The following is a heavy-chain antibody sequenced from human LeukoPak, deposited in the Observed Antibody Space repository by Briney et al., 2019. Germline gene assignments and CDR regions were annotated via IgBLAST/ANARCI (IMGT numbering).Heavy chain of an antibody. J-gene: IGHJ4*02. Sequence: PGGSLRLSCVFSGFTFSNYWMSWVRQAPGKGLEWVANIKQDESEKHYVDSVKGRFTISRDNAKNSLYLQMNSLRAEDTAVYYCARDQRGCSSTSCYYYFDYWGQGTLVTVSS. CDR2: IKQDESEK. CDR3: ARDQRGCSSTSCYYYFDY. CDR1: GFTFSNYW. V-gene: IGHV3-7*03. D-gene: IGHD2-2*01.